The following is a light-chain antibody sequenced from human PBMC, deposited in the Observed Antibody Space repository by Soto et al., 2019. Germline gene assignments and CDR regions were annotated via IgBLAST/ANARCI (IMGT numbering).Light chain of an antibody. CDR3: SSYAGDSALI. CDR1: RSDVGSYNF. CDR2: EAD. V-gene: IGLV2-23*01. J-gene: IGLJ2*01. Sequence: QSALTQPASVSGSPGQPISISCTGSRSDVGSYNFVSWYQLFPGKAPKLIIYEADKRPSGVSSRFSGSKSGFTASLTISGLQAEDEADYFCSSYAGDSALIFGGGTKVTVL.